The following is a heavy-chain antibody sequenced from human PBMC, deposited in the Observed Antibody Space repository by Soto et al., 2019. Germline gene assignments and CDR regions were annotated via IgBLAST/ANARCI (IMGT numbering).Heavy chain of an antibody. D-gene: IGHD5-12*01. CDR3: ARMGYSGYDDYFDY. J-gene: IGHJ4*02. CDR1: GFTFSSYW. CDR2: IKQDGSEK. Sequence: GGSLRLSCAASGFTFSSYWMSWVRQAPGKGLEWVANIKQDGSEKYYVDSVKGRFTISRDNAKNSLYLQMNSLRAEDTAVYYCARMGYSGYDDYFDYWGQGTLVTVSS. V-gene: IGHV3-7*01.